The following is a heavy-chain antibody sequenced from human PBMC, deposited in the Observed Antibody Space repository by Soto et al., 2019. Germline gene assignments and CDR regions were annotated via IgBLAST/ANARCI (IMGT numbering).Heavy chain of an antibody. D-gene: IGHD3-22*01. CDR3: ARGGYYYDSSGYYYFDY. J-gene: IGHJ4*02. V-gene: IGHV1-2*04. CDR2: INPNSGGT. Sequence: SVKVSCKASGYTFTGYYMHWVRQAPGQGLEWMGWINPNSGGTNYAQKFQGWVTMTRDTSISTAYMELSRLRSDDTAVYYCARGGYYYDSSGYYYFDYWGQGTLVTVSS. CDR1: GYTFTGYY.